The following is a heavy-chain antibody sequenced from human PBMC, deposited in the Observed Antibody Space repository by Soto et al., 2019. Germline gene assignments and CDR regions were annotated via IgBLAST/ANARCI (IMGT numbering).Heavy chain of an antibody. Sequence: VSVKVSCKASGYTFTSYGISWVRQAPGQGLEWMGWISAYNGNTNYAQKLQGRVTMTTDTSTSTAYMELRSLRSDDTAVYYCARYKYDFWRVSNRTVXWGQGTLVTVSX. J-gene: IGHJ4*02. V-gene: IGHV1-18*04. D-gene: IGHD3-3*01. CDR2: ISAYNGNT. CDR3: ARYKYDFWRVSNRTVX. CDR1: GYTFTSYG.